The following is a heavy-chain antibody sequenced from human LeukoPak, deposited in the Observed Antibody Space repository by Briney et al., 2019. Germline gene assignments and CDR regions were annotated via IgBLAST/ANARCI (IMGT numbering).Heavy chain of an antibody. D-gene: IGHD3-10*01. J-gene: IGHJ4*02. CDR3: ASHGSGTYGSFDY. V-gene: IGHV1-69*06. CDR1: GGTFSRHT. Sequence: SVKVSCKASGGTFSRHTISWVRQAPGQGLEWMGGIIPLFGTANYAQKFQGRVTITADKSTTTAYMELSSLRSEDTAVYYCASHGSGTYGSFDYWGQGTLVTVSS. CDR2: IIPLFGTA.